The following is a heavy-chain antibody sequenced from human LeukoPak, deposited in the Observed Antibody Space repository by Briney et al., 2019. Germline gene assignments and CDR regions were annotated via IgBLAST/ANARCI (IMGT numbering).Heavy chain of an antibody. Sequence: GESLKISCKGSGYSFTSYWIAWVRQMPGKGLELMGIIYIDDSETIYSPSFQGQVTISFDKSSITAYLQWSNLKASDTAMYYCARSDSSSRDAFDIWGQGTMVTVSS. D-gene: IGHD6-13*01. J-gene: IGHJ3*02. CDR2: IYIDDSET. CDR1: GYSFTSYW. V-gene: IGHV5-51*01. CDR3: ARSDSSSRDAFDI.